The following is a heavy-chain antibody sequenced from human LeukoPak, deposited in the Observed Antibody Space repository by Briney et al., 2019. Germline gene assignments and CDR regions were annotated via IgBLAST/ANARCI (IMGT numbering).Heavy chain of an antibody. CDR2: INHSGST. J-gene: IGHJ5*02. D-gene: IGHD5-12*01. CDR1: GGSFSGYY. CDR3: ARTSGYDFNWFDP. V-gene: IGHV4-34*01. Sequence: ETLSLTCSVYGGSFSGYYWSWIRQPPGKGLEWIGEINHSGSTNYNPSLKSRVTISVDTSKNQFSLKLSSVAAADTAVYYCARTSGYDFNWFDPWGQGTLVTVSS.